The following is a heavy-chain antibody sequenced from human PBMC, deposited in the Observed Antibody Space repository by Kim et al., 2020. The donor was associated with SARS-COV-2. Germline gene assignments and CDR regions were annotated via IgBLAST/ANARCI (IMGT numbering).Heavy chain of an antibody. D-gene: IGHD3-10*01. CDR3: ARGSRALFFDY. CDR2: IYYSGST. CDR1: GGSVSSGSYY. Sequence: SETLSLTCTVSGGSVSSGSYYWSWIRQPPGKGLEWIGYIYYSGSTNYNPSLKSRVTISVDTSKNQFSLKLSSVTAADTAVYYCARGSRALFFDYWGQGTL. J-gene: IGHJ4*02. V-gene: IGHV4-61*01.